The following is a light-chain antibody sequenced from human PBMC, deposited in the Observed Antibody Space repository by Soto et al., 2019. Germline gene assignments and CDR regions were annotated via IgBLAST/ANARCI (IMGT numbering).Light chain of an antibody. CDR2: EVD. V-gene: IGLV2-14*01. Sequence: QSALTQPASVSGSPGQPITISCTGTSSDVGTYNYVSWYQQHPGKPPKLIIYEVDNRPSGVSNRFSGSKSGNTASLTISGLQAEDEADYHCCSYTSSSALYVFGTGTKLTVL. CDR1: SSDVGTYNY. CDR3: CSYTSSSALYV. J-gene: IGLJ1*01.